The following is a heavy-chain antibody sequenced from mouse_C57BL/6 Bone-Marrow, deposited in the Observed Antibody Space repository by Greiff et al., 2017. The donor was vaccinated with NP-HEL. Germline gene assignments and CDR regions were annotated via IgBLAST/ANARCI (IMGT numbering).Heavy chain of an antibody. Sequence: VQLQQSGAELARPGASVKLSCKASGYTFTSYGISWVKQRTGQGLEWIGEIYPRSGNTYYNEKFKGKATLTADKSSSTAYMELRSLTSEDSAVYFCGGVGGAWFAYWGQGTLVTVSA. CDR2: IYPRSGNT. CDR1: GYTFTSYG. CDR3: GGVGGAWFAY. J-gene: IGHJ3*01. V-gene: IGHV1-81*01.